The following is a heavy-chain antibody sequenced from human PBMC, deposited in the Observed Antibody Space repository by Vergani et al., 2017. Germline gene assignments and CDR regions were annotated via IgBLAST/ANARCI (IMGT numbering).Heavy chain of an antibody. CDR1: GGSFSGYY. J-gene: IGHJ4*02. D-gene: IGHD2-15*01. CDR2: INHSGST. Sequence: QVQLQQWGAGLLKPSETLSLTCAVYGGSFSGYYWSWIRQPPGKGLEWIGEINHSGSTNYKPSLKSRVTISVDTSKNQFSLKLSSVTAADTAVYYCARERYCSGGSCYWGGVDYWGQGTLVTVSS. CDR3: ARERYCSGGSCYWGGVDY. V-gene: IGHV4-34*01.